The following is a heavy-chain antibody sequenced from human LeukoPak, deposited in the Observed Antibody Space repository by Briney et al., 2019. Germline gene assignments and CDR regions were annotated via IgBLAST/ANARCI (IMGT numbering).Heavy chain of an antibody. CDR1: GYTFTSYD. J-gene: IGHJ4*02. V-gene: IGHV1-8*01. D-gene: IGHD4-11*01. CDR2: MNPNSGNT. CDR3: ARGSNYGDYNDY. Sequence: ASVNVSRKASGYTFTSYDIHWVRQATGQGLEWMGWMNPNSGNTGYAQKFQGRVTMTRNTSISTAYMELSSLRSEDTAVYYCARGSNYGDYNDYWGQGTLVTVSS.